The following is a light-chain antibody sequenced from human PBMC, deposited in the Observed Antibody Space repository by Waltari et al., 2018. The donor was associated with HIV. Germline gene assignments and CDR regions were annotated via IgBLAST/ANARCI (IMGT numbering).Light chain of an antibody. Sequence: AIQMTQSPSSLSASVGDRVTISCRASQGIRTDLGWYQQKPGKAPKLLIYTASSLQSGVPSRFSGSGSGTDFTLTISSLEPEDFATYYCLQDYNCPLTFGQGTKVEIK. V-gene: IGKV1-6*01. CDR2: TAS. CDR1: QGIRTD. J-gene: IGKJ1*01. CDR3: LQDYNCPLT.